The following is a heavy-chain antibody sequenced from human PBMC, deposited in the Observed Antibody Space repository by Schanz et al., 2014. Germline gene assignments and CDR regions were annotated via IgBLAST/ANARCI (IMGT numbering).Heavy chain of an antibody. V-gene: IGHV1-24*01. CDR1: GYTVSALA. CDR3: ATNSTFRMVRGSNAFDA. CDR2: FDVEDGET. D-gene: IGHD3-10*01. Sequence: QVQLLQSGSEVKKPGASVKVSCEISGYTVSALAMHWVRQAPGKGLEWLGGFDVEDGETIYAQKFQGRVTMTEDTSTETAYMELSGLRSGGTAVYYCATNSTFRMVRGSNAFDAWGQGTMVTVSS. J-gene: IGHJ3*01.